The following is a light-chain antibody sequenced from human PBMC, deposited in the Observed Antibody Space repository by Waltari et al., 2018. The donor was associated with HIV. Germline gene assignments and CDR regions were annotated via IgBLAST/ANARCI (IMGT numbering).Light chain of an antibody. CDR3: QQYHSWPWT. Sequence: LIMTQSPGSLSVSPGERVTLSCRASQSVSNNLAGFQHQRGQPPRLLIFGVSSKAAGVPDIFRGSGSGTEFNLTISGLRSEDFATYYCQQYHSWPWTFGQGTKVEV. CDR2: GVS. J-gene: IGKJ1*01. CDR1: QSVSNN. V-gene: IGKV3-15*01.